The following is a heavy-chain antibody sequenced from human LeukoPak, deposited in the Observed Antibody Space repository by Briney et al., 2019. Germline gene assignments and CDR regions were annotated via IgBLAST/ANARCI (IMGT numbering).Heavy chain of an antibody. V-gene: IGHV1-8*01. J-gene: IGHJ4*02. D-gene: IGHD2-2*01. CDR2: MNPKSGNT. Sequence: ASVKVSCKASRYTFTIYDINSVPHGTQQRLEWMGWMNPKSGNTGYAQTFQGRVTMTRNTSISTAYMELSSLRSEDTAVYYCARVGPTDCSSTSCSSSFDYWGQGTLVTVSS. CDR1: RYTFTIYD. CDR3: ARVGPTDCSSTSCSSSFDY.